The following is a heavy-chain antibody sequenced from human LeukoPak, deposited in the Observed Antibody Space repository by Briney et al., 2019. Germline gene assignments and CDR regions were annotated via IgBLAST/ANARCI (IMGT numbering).Heavy chain of an antibody. J-gene: IGHJ4*02. CDR3: ARGDSSSWYL. Sequence: SETLSLTCAVDGGSFSGDYWTWVRQPPGKGLEWIAEINRRGFTKYNPSLKSRVTISVGTSKEQFSLNLNSVTAADTAVYYCARGDSSSWYLWGQGTLVTVSS. D-gene: IGHD6-13*01. V-gene: IGHV4-34*01. CDR2: INRRGFT. CDR1: GGSFSGDY.